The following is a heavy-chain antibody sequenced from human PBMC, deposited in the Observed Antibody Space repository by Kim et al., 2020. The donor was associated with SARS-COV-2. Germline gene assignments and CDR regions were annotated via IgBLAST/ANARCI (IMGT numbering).Heavy chain of an antibody. J-gene: IGHJ4*02. D-gene: IGHD3-10*01. Sequence: TNYAQKFQGRVTMTRDTSISTAYMELSRLRSDDTAVYYCARGGGSGRTQHWGQGTLVTVSS. CDR2: T. CDR3: ARGGGSGRTQH. V-gene: IGHV1-2*02.